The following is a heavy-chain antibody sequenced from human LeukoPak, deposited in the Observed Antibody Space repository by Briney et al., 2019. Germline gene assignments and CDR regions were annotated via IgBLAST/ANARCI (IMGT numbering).Heavy chain of an antibody. J-gene: IGHJ4*02. V-gene: IGHV3-21*01. CDR2: ISRSSTYI. D-gene: IGHD3-10*01. Sequence: PGGSLRLSCAASGFTFSTYSMNWVRQAPGKGLEWVSSISRSSTYIYYVDSVKGRFTISRDDAKNSLYLQMNSLRADDTAVYYCASGIYYDSVHTWSPVWGQGTLVTVSS. CDR1: GFTFSTYS. CDR3: ASGIYYDSVHTWSPV.